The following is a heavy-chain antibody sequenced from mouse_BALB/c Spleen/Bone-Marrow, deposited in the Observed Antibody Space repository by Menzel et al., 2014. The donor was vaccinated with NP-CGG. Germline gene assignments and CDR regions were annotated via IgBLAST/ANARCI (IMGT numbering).Heavy chain of an antibody. J-gene: IGHJ2*01. CDR3: NEGYGNYGY. Sequence: EVMLVESGAELVRSGASVKLSCTASGFNIKDYYMHWVKQRPEQGLEWIGWIDPENGDTEYAPKFQGKATMTADTSSNTAHLQLSSLTSEDTAVYYCNEGYGNYGYWGQGTTLTVSS. CDR2: IDPENGDT. D-gene: IGHD2-10*02. V-gene: IGHV14-4*02. CDR1: GFNIKDYY.